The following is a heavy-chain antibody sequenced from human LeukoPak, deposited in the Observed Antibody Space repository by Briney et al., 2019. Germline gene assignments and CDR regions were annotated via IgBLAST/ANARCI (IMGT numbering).Heavy chain of an antibody. CDR2: IYHSGST. D-gene: IGHD3-10*01. J-gene: IGHJ4*02. CDR1: GGSISSSNW. V-gene: IGHV4-4*02. Sequence: PSETLSLTCAVSGGSISSSNWWSWVRQPPGRGLEWIGEIYHSGSTNYNPSLKSRVTISVDKSKNQFSLKLSSVTAADTAVYYCARAPTYYYGSGSFYWGQGTLVTVSS. CDR3: ARAPTYYYGSGSFY.